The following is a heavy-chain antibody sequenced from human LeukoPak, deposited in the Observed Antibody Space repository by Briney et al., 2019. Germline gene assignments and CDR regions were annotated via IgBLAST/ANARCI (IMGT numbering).Heavy chain of an antibody. V-gene: IGHV4-39*07. D-gene: IGHD3-22*01. CDR3: ARVDSSGYHSDY. Sequence: SETLSLTCTVSGGSISSSSYFWGWIRQPPGKGLEWIGTIYYSGSTQYNPSLKSRVTISVDTSKNQFSLKLSSVTAADTGVYYCARVDSSGYHSDYWGQGTLVTVPS. J-gene: IGHJ4*02. CDR2: IYYSGST. CDR1: GGSISSSSYF.